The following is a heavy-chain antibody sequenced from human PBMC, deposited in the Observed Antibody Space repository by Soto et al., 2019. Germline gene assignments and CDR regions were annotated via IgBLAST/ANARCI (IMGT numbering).Heavy chain of an antibody. V-gene: IGHV4-59*01. CDR1: GGSISSYY. CDR2: IYYSGST. CDR3: ARGYVRGPARPPHYGMDV. J-gene: IGHJ6*02. Sequence: PSETLSLTCTVSGGSISSYYWSWIRQPPGKGLEWIGYIYYSGSTNYNPSLKSRVTISVDTSKNQFSLKLSSVTAADTAVYYCARGYVRGPARPPHYGMDVWGQGTTVTVSS. D-gene: IGHD3-16*01.